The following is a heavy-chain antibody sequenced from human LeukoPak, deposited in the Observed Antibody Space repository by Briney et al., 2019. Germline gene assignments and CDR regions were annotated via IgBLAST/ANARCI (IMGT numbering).Heavy chain of an antibody. J-gene: IGHJ4*02. CDR1: GFTFDDCA. CDR2: ISWNSGSI. Sequence: PGRSLRLSCAASGFTFDDCAMHWVRQAPGKGLEWVSGISWNSGSIGYADSVKGRFTISRDNAKNSLYLQMNSLRAEDTALYYCAKCNYGDYRDYWGQGTLVTVSS. CDR3: AKCNYGDYRDY. V-gene: IGHV3-9*01. D-gene: IGHD4-17*01.